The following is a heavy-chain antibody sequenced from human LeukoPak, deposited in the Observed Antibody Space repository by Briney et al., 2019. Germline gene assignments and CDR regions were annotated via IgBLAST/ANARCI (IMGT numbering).Heavy chain of an antibody. CDR2: IYSGGST. J-gene: IGHJ4*02. CDR3: ARDLGSGWNFDY. V-gene: IGHV3-53*01. D-gene: IGHD6-19*01. CDR1: GFTVSSNY. Sequence: GGSLRLSCAASGFTVSSNYMNWVRQAPGKGLEWVSIIYSGGSTYYADSEKGRFTISRDNSKNTLYLQMNSLRAEDTAVYYCARDLGSGWNFDYWGQGTLVTVSS.